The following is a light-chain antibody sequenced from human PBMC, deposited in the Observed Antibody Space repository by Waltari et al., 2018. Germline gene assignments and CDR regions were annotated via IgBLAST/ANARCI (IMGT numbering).Light chain of an antibody. CDR3: MQALQTPWT. CDR1: QSLLHSNGYNY. Sequence: DIVMTQSHLSLPVTPGEPASISCRSSQSLLHSNGYNYLDWYLQKPGQSPQLLIYLGSNRASGVPDRFSGSGSGTDFTLKISRVEAEDVGVYYCMQALQTPWTFGQGTKVEIK. V-gene: IGKV2-28*01. CDR2: LGS. J-gene: IGKJ1*01.